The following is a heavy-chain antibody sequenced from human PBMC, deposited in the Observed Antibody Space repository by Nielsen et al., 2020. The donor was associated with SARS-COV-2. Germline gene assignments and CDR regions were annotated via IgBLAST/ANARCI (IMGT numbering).Heavy chain of an antibody. Sequence: WVRQAPGQRLEWMGWINAGNGNTKYSQKFQGRVTITRDTSASTAYMELSSLRSEDTAVYYCARDHCSSTSCYTPRGEFDPWGQGTLVTVS. V-gene: IGHV1-3*01. CDR3: ARDHCSSTSCYTPRGEFDP. D-gene: IGHD2-2*02. CDR2: INAGNGNT. J-gene: IGHJ5*02.